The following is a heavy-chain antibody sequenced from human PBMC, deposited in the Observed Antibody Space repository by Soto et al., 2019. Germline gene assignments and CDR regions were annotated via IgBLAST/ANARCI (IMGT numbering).Heavy chain of an antibody. J-gene: IGHJ4*02. CDR2: IIPILGIA. D-gene: IGHD1-7*01. CDR1: GGTFSSYT. Sequence: QVQLVQSGAEVKKPGSSVKVSCKASGGTFSSYTISWVRQAPGQGLEWMGRIIPILGIANYAQKFQGRVTITADKSTSTAYMELSSLRSEDTAVYYGARETGTTDFDYWGQGTLVTVSS. V-gene: IGHV1-69*08. CDR3: ARETGTTDFDY.